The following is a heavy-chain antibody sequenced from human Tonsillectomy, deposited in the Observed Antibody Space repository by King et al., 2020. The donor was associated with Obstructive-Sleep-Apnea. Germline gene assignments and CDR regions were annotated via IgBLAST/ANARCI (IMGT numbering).Heavy chain of an antibody. J-gene: IGHJ5*02. Sequence: VQLVESGGGLVQPGGSLRLSCAASGFTFSSYWMSWVRQAPGKGLEWVANIKQDGSEKYYVDSVKGRFTISRDNAKNSLYLQMNSLRAEDTAVYYCARXPNXDXXXXXXXXGXGTLVTVSS. CDR2: IKQDGSEK. CDR3: ARXPNXDXXXXXXX. CDR1: GFTFSSYW. V-gene: IGHV3-7*01.